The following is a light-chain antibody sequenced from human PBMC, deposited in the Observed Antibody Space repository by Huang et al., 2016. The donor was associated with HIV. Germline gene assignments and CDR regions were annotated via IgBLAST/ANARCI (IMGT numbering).Light chain of an antibody. V-gene: IGKV4-1*01. CDR1: QSLLYNSNNKNY. Sequence: DIVMTQSPDSLAVSLGERATINCKSSQSLLYNSNNKNYLAWYQKKPGKPPDLLIYWASSRKYWVPDRFSGSGSETDFTLTISSLQAEDVAVYYCQQHYSSPPTFGHGTKLEIK. CDR3: QQHYSSPPT. J-gene: IGKJ2*01. CDR2: WAS.